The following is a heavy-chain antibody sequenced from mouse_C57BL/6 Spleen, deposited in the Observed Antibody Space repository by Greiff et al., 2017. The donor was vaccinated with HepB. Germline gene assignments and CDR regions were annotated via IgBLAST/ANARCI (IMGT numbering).Heavy chain of an antibody. V-gene: IGHV1-19*01. Sequence: VQLQQSGPVLVKPGASVKMSCKASGYTFTDYYMNWVKQSHGKSLEWIGVIHPYNGGTSYNQKFKGKATLTVDKSSSTAYMELNSLTSEDSAVYYCARDGNYVDYWGQGTSVTVSS. D-gene: IGHD2-1*01. CDR3: ARDGNYVDY. CDR1: GYTFTDYY. CDR2: IHPYNGGT. J-gene: IGHJ4*01.